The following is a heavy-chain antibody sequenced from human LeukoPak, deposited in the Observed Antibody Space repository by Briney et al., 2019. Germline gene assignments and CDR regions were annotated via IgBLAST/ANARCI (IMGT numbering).Heavy chain of an antibody. J-gene: IGHJ4*02. Sequence: GGSLRLSCAASGFTFSSYAMSWVRQAPGKGLEWVSLINGSGGTTYYADSVKGRFAISRDNSKNTLYLQMDSLRADDTAVYFCAKSSFRVRLGSTDWGQGTLVTVSS. CDR1: GFTFSSYA. V-gene: IGHV3-23*01. CDR2: INGSGGTT. CDR3: AKSSFRVRLGSTD. D-gene: IGHD3-10*01.